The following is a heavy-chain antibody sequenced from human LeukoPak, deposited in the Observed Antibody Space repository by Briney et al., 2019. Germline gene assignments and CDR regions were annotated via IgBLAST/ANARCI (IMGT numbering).Heavy chain of an antibody. V-gene: IGHV3-30*18. J-gene: IGHJ6*02. D-gene: IGHD3-10*01. CDR3: AKEVYGSDYGYYYYYGMDV. CDR1: GFTFSSYG. CDR2: ISYDGSNK. Sequence: GRSLRLSCAASGFTFSSYGMHWVRQAPGKGLGWVAVISYDGSNKYYADSVKGRFTISRDNSKNTLYLQMNSLRAEDTGVYYCAKEVYGSDYGYYYYYGMDVWGQGTTVTVSS.